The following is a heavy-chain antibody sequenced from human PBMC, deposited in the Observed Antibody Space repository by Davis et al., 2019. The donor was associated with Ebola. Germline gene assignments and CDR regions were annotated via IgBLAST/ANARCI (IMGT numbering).Heavy chain of an antibody. CDR3: ARDQRRLELVYYYGMDV. D-gene: IGHD1-7*01. CDR1: GFTFTSYT. J-gene: IGHJ6*02. Sequence: GGSLRLSCAASGFTFTSYTMNWVRQAPGKGLEWVSSISSSSSYIYYADSVKGRFTISRDNVKNSLYLQMNSLRAEDTAVYYCARDQRRLELVYYYGMDVWGQGTTVTVSS. CDR2: ISSSSSYI. V-gene: IGHV3-21*01.